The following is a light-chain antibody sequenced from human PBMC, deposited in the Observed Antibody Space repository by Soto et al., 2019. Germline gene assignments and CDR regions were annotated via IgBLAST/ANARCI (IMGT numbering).Light chain of an antibody. V-gene: IGKV1-39*01. CDR3: QQSYSTPIT. Sequence: DIQMTPSPCSLSASVGDRVTITCLASQSISSYLNWYQQKPGKAPKLLIYAASSLQSGVPSRFSGSGSGTDFTLTISSLQPEDFATYYCQQSYSTPITFGQGTRLEIK. CDR1: QSISSY. CDR2: AAS. J-gene: IGKJ5*01.